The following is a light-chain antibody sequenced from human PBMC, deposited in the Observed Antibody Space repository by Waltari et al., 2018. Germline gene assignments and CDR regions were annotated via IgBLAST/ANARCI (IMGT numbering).Light chain of an antibody. Sequence: SYELTQPPSVSVAPGQTAIITGSGSKLGDNYASWYQQKPVQSPILVMYDDNKRPSGIPERFSASNSGNTATLTISGTQATDEADYYCQAWDSSVVFGGGTKLTVL. CDR1: KLGDNY. CDR3: QAWDSSVV. J-gene: IGLJ2*01. V-gene: IGLV3-1*01. CDR2: DDN.